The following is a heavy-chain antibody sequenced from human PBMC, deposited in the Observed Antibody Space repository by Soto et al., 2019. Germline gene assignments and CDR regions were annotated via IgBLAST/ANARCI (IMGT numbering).Heavy chain of an antibody. D-gene: IGHD6-19*01. J-gene: IGHJ4*02. CDR1: GFTFGDYT. Sequence: GGSLRLSCAASGFTFGDYTMHWVRQAPGKGLEWVSLISWDGGSTYYADSVKGRFTISRDNSKNSLYLQMNSLRTEDTAFYYCAKDIAGSGWYSLDYWGQGTLVTVSS. V-gene: IGHV3-43*01. CDR2: ISWDGGST. CDR3: AKDIAGSGWYSLDY.